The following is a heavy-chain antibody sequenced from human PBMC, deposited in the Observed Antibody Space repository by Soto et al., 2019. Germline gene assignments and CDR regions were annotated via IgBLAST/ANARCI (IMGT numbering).Heavy chain of an antibody. CDR2: ISYDGSNK. J-gene: IGHJ4*02. D-gene: IGHD2-15*01. V-gene: IGHV3-30-3*01. CDR1: GFTFSSYA. Sequence: GGSLRLSCAASGFTFSSYAMHWVRQAPGKGLEWVAVISYDGSNKYYADSVKGRFTISRDNSKNTLYLQMNSLRAEDTAVYYCARAIRGRREVAAIADYWGQGTLVTVSS. CDR3: ARAIRGRREVAAIADY.